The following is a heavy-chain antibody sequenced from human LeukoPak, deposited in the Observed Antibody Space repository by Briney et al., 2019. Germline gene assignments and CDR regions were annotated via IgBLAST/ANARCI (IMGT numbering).Heavy chain of an antibody. Sequence: GGSLRLSCAASGFTFSSYGMHWVRQAPGKGLEWVAVISYDGSNKYYADSVKGRFTISRDNSKNTLYLQMNSLRAEDTAVYYCAKESVQPKGGFDYWGQGTLVTVSS. J-gene: IGHJ4*02. CDR3: AKESVQPKGGFDY. CDR2: ISYDGSNK. CDR1: GFTFSSYG. D-gene: IGHD3-16*01. V-gene: IGHV3-30*18.